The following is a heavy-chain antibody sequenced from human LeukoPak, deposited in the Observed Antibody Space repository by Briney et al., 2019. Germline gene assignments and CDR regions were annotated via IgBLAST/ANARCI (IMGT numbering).Heavy chain of an antibody. D-gene: IGHD2-2*01. CDR3: ARDPRDFPRYCSSTSCSGGDDAFDI. Sequence: WASVKVSCKASGYTFTSYHMHWVRQAPGQGLEWMGIINPSGGSTSYAQKFQGRVTMTRDMSTSTVYMELSSLRSEDTAVYYCARDPRDFPRYCSSTSCSGGDDAFDIWGQGTMVTVSS. CDR1: GYTFTSYH. CDR2: INPSGGST. V-gene: IGHV1-46*01. J-gene: IGHJ3*02.